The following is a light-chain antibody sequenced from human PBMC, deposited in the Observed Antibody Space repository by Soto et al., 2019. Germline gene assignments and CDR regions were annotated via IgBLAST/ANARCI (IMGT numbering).Light chain of an antibody. CDR1: SSDVGTFNL. J-gene: IGLJ1*01. CDR3: CSYAGSSVYV. Sequence: QSVLTQVASVSGSPGQSITISCTGTSSDVGTFNLVSWYQQHPGEAPRLMIYEVIKRPSGVSNRFSGSKSGNTASLTISGLQAEDEADYYCCSYAGSSVYVFGTGTQLTVL. V-gene: IGLV2-23*02. CDR2: EVI.